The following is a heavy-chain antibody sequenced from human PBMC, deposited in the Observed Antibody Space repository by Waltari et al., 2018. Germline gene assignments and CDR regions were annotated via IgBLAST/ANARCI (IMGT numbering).Heavy chain of an antibody. D-gene: IGHD5-12*01. V-gene: IGHV1-69*01. J-gene: IGHJ2*01. Sequence: QVQLVQSGAEVKKPGSSVKVSCKASGGTFSSYAISWVRQAPAQGLEWMGGIIPIFGTANYAQKFQGRVTITADESTSTAYMELSSLRSEDTAVYYCARGDSGYHLKGVYWYFDLWGRGTLVTVSS. CDR2: IIPIFGTA. CDR3: ARGDSGYHLKGVYWYFDL. CDR1: GGTFSSYA.